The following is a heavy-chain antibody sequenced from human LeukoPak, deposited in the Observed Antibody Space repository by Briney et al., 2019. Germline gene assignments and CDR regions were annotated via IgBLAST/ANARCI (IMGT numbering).Heavy chain of an antibody. V-gene: IGHV4-59*01. J-gene: IGHJ6*02. CDR3: ARAPYYYDSSGYRNYYYYYGMDV. CDR1: GGSISSYY. D-gene: IGHD3-22*01. CDR2: IYYSWST. Sequence: SETLSLTCTVSGGSISSYYWSWIRQPPGKGLEWIGYIYYSWSTNYNPSLKSRGTISVDTSKNQFSLKLSSVTAADTAVYYCARAPYYYDSSGYRNYYYYYGMDVWGQGTTVTVSS.